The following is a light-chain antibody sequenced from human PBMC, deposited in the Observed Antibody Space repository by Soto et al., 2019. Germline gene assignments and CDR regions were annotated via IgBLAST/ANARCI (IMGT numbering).Light chain of an antibody. Sequence: EIVMTQSPATLSVSPGERATLSCRASQSVSSNLAWYQQKPGQAPRLLIYGASTRATGIPARFSGSGSGTEFPPTISSLQSEDFVVYYCQQYNNWPPITFGQGTRLEIK. CDR2: GAS. J-gene: IGKJ5*01. CDR1: QSVSSN. CDR3: QQYNNWPPIT. V-gene: IGKV3-15*01.